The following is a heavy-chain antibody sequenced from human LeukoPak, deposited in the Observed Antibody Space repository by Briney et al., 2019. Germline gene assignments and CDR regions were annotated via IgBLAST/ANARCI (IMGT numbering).Heavy chain of an antibody. D-gene: IGHD3-16*02. Sequence: GASVKVSCKASGYTLTGYYMHWVRQAPGQGLEWMGWMNPNSGGTKYAQKFQGRVTMTRDTSISTAYMELSRLRSDDTAMYYCARDKVGSGELSLYDQWGQGTLATVFS. CDR1: GYTLTGYY. V-gene: IGHV1-2*02. CDR2: MNPNSGGT. CDR3: ARDKVGSGELSLYDQ. J-gene: IGHJ5*02.